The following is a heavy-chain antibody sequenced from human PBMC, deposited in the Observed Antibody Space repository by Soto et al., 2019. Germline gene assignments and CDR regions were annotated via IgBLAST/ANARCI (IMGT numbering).Heavy chain of an antibody. CDR3: ARGVGYSGYDSPGAFDY. V-gene: IGHV1-3*01. CDR2: SNAGNGNT. CDR1: GYTCTSYA. D-gene: IGHD5-12*01. J-gene: IGHJ4*02. Sequence: QVQLVQSGAEVKKPGASVKVSCKDSGYTCTSYAMHWVRQDPGQRLAWMGWSNAGNGNTKYSQKFQGRVTITRDKSASTAYMELGSLRSEDTAVYYCARGVGYSGYDSPGAFDYWGQGTLVTVSS.